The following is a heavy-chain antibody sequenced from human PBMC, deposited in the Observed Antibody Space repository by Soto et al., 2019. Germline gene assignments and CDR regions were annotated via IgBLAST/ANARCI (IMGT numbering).Heavy chain of an antibody. CDR2: ISAYNGNT. J-gene: IGHJ6*02. V-gene: IGHV1-18*04. CDR3: ARDHVRYCSGGSCYPGADYGMDV. D-gene: IGHD2-15*01. Sequence: ASVKVSCKASGYTFTSYGISWVRQAPGQGLEWMGWISAYNGNTNYAQKLQGRVTMTTDTSTSTAYMELRSLRSDDTAVYYCARDHVRYCSGGSCYPGADYGMDVWGQGTTVTV. CDR1: GYTFTSYG.